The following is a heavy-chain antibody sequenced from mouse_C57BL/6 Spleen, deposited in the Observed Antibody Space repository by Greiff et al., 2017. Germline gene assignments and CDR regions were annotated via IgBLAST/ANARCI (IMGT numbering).Heavy chain of an antibody. CDR2: ISSGSSTI. Sequence: EVKLVESGGGLVKPGGSLKLSCAASGFTFSDYGMHWVRQAPEKGLEWVAYISSGSSTIYYADTVKGRSTISRDNANNTLFLQMTSLRSEYTAMYYCGRDYSNPWFAYWGQGTLLTVSA. V-gene: IGHV5-17*01. D-gene: IGHD2-5*01. CDR1: GFTFSDYG. J-gene: IGHJ3*01. CDR3: GRDYSNPWFAY.